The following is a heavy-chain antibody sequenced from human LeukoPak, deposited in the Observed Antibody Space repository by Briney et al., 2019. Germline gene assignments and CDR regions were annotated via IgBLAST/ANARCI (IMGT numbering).Heavy chain of an antibody. CDR3: AREAVTMVRGVIITYYFDY. V-gene: IGHV4-31*03. D-gene: IGHD3-10*01. CDR2: IYYSGST. Sequence: PSQTLSLTCTVSGGSLSSGGYYWGWVRQHPGRGLEGVGYIYYSGSTYYNPSRKSRVTISVDTSKNQFSLKLSSVTAADTAVYYCAREAVTMVRGVIITYYFDYWGQGTLVTVSS. CDR1: GGSLSSGGYY. J-gene: IGHJ4*02.